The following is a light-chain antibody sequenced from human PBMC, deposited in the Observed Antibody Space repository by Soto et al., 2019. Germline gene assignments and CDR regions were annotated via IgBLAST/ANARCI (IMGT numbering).Light chain of an antibody. CDR2: GAS. CDR1: QSVSNNY. Sequence: EIVLTHSPGTLSLSAGERATLSFRASQSVSNNYLAWYQQKPGQAPRLLIYGASNRATGIPDRFSGSGSGTDFTLTISRLEPEDFAVYYCQQYGSSGTFGQGTKVDI. V-gene: IGKV3-20*01. J-gene: IGKJ1*01. CDR3: QQYGSSGT.